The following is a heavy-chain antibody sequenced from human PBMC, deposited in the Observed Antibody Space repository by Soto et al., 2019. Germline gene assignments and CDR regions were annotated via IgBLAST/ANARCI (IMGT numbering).Heavy chain of an antibody. Sequence: SQTLSLTGAISGDSVSSNTAAWNWIRSSPSRGLEWLGRTYYRSNWRHDYAVSVKSRITVNPDTSKNHFSLQLNSVTPDDTAVYYCARGVAGSGFDLWGQGTLVIVSS. CDR3: ARGVAGSGFDL. CDR1: GDSVSSNTAA. D-gene: IGHD6-19*01. CDR2: TYYRSNWRH. V-gene: IGHV6-1*01. J-gene: IGHJ4*02.